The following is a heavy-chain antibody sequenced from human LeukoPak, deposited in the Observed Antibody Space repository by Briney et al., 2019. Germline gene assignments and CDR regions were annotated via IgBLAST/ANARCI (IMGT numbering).Heavy chain of an antibody. CDR2: ISGSGGST. J-gene: IGHJ6*02. CDR3: ARDQQGGSGPYGMDV. Sequence: GGSLRLSCAASGFIFSSYAMGWVRQAPGKGLEWVSAISGSGGSTYYADSVKGRFTISRDNSKNTLYLQMNSLRAEDTAVYYCARDQQGGSGPYGMDVWGQGTTVTVSS. CDR1: GFIFSSYA. D-gene: IGHD3-10*01. V-gene: IGHV3-23*01.